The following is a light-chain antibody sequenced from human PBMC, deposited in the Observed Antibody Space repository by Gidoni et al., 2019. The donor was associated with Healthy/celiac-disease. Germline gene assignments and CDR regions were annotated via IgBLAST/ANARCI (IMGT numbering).Light chain of an antibody. V-gene: IGKV1-39*01. CDR1: QGISSY. Sequence: DIQMTQSPSSLSASVGDRVTITCRASQGISSYLNWYQQKPGKAPKLLIYAASSLQSGVPSRFSGSGSGTDFTLTISSLQPEDFATYYCQQSYSTPPFTFGPXTKVDIK. J-gene: IGKJ3*01. CDR2: AAS. CDR3: QQSYSTPPFT.